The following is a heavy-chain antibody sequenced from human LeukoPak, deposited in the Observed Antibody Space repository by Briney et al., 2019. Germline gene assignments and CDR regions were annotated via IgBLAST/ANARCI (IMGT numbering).Heavy chain of an antibody. V-gene: IGHV3-23*01. CDR1: GFTFSSYA. J-gene: IGHJ4*02. CDR2: ISGSGGST. Sequence: GGSLRLSCAASGFTFSSYAMSWVRQAPGKGLEWVSAISGSGGSTYYADSVKGRFTTSRDNSKNTLYLQMNSLRAEDTAVYYCAKPPSPYSSGWYSAFDYWGQGTLVTVSS. CDR3: AKPPSPYSSGWYSAFDY. D-gene: IGHD6-19*01.